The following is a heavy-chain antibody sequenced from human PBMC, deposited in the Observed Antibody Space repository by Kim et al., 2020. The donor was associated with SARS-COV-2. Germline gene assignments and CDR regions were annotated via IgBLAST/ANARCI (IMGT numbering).Heavy chain of an antibody. Sequence: GGSLRLSCAASGFIFDDYTMHWVRQAPGKGLEWVSVISWDGASIYYADSVKGRFTISRDNSKNSLYLQMNSLRTEDTALYYCAKDTMVRGVHGMDVWGQGTTVTVSS. CDR3: AKDTMVRGVHGMDV. D-gene: IGHD3-10*01. J-gene: IGHJ6*02. V-gene: IGHV3-43*01. CDR1: GFIFDDYT. CDR2: ISWDGASI.